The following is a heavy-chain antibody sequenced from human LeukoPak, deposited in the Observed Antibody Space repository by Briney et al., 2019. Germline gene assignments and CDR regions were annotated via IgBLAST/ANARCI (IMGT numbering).Heavy chain of an antibody. Sequence: SQTLSLTCTVSGGSISSGDYYWSWIRQPPGKGLEWIGYIYYSGSTYYNPSLKSRVTISVDTFKNQFSLKLSSVTAADTAVYYCARDRPYGGNDYWGQGTLVTVSS. D-gene: IGHD4-23*01. CDR2: IYYSGST. CDR1: GGSISSGDYY. CDR3: ARDRPYGGNDY. V-gene: IGHV4-30-4*08. J-gene: IGHJ4*02.